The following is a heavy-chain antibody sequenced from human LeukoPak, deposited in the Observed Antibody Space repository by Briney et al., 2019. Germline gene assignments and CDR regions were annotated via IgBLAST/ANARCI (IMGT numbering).Heavy chain of an antibody. Sequence: PGGSLRLSCAASGFTFSNAWMSWVRQAPGKGLEWVANIKQDGSEKYYVDSVKGRFTISRDNAKNSLYLQMNSLRAEDTAVYYCARGVAAAKTPCDYWGQGTLVTVSS. CDR1: GFTFSNAW. CDR3: ARGVAAAKTPCDY. D-gene: IGHD6-13*01. J-gene: IGHJ4*02. CDR2: IKQDGSEK. V-gene: IGHV3-7*01.